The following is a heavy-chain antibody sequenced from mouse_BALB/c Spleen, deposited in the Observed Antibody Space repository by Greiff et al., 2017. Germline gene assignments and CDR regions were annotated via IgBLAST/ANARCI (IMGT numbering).Heavy chain of an antibody. Sequence: EESGPGLVKPSQSLSLTCSVTGYSITSGYYWNWIRQFPGNKLEWMGYISYDGSNNYNPSLKNRISITRDTSKNQFFLKLNSVTTEDTATYYCARQYYGYGAMDYWGQGTSVTVSS. J-gene: IGHJ4*01. CDR2: ISYDGSN. D-gene: IGHD1-2*01. CDR3: ARQYYGYGAMDY. CDR1: GYSITSGYY. V-gene: IGHV3-6*02.